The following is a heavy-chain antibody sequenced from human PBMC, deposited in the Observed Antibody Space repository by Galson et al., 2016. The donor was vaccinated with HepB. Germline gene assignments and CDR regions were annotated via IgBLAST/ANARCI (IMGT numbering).Heavy chain of an antibody. CDR2: ISYDGRTK. CDR3: AKDFVSGSYSPYYFDY. Sequence: SLRLSCAASGFTFSNYGMQWVRQAPGKGLQWVALISYDGRTKFYADSVKGRFTISRDNSKNTLYLQMNSLRAEDTAVFYCAKDFVSGSYSPYYFDYWGQGNLVTVYS. CDR1: GFTFSNYG. D-gene: IGHD1-26*01. V-gene: IGHV3-30*18. J-gene: IGHJ4*02.